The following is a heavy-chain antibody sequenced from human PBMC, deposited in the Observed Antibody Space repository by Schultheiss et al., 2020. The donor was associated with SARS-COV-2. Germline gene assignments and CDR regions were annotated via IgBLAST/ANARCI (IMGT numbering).Heavy chain of an antibody. J-gene: IGHJ5*02. CDR2: IYYSGST. CDR1: GGSISSYY. D-gene: IGHD1-26*01. V-gene: IGHV4-59*08. Sequence: SETLSLTCTVSGGSISSYYWSWIRQPPGKGLEWIGYIYYSGSTRYNPSLKSRVAMSVDTSKSQFSLKLSSVTAADTAVYYCARRSGSFGWFDPWGQGTLVTVSS. CDR3: ARRSGSFGWFDP.